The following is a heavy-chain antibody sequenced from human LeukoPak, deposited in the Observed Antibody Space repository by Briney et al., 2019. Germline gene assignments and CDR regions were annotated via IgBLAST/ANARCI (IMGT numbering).Heavy chain of an antibody. Sequence: GRSRRLSCAASGFTFSSYGMHWVRQAPGKGLEWVAVISYDGSNKYYADSVKGRFTISRDNSKNTLYLQMNSLRAEDTAVYYCAKDLAPAALFGMDVWGQGTTVTVSS. CDR3: AKDLAPAALFGMDV. D-gene: IGHD2-2*01. J-gene: IGHJ6*02. CDR2: ISYDGSNK. CDR1: GFTFSSYG. V-gene: IGHV3-30*18.